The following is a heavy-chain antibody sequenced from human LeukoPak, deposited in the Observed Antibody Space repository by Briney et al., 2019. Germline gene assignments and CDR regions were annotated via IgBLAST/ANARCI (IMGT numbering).Heavy chain of an antibody. D-gene: IGHD6-13*01. V-gene: IGHV4-34*01. J-gene: IGHJ3*02. CDR3: ARARRSLIIAAAGGMTFDI. CDR2: INHSGST. CDR1: GGSFSGYY. Sequence: SETLSLTCAVYGGSFSGYYWSWIRQPPGKGLEWIGEINHSGSTNYNPSLKSRVTISVDTSKNQFSLKLSSVTAADTAVYYCARARRSLIIAAAGGMTFDIWGQGTMVTVSS.